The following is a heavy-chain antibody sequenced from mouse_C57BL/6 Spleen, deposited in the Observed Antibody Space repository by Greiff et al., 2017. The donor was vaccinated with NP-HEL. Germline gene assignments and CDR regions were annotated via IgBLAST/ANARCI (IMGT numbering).Heavy chain of an antibody. CDR2: IDPSDSET. CDR3: ARFQLGFAY. J-gene: IGHJ3*01. Sequence: SPIQGLEWIGNIDPSDSETHYNQKFKDKATLTVDKSSSTAYMQLSSLTSEDSAVYYCARFQLGFAYWGQGTLVTVSA. V-gene: IGHV1-52*01. D-gene: IGHD4-1*02.